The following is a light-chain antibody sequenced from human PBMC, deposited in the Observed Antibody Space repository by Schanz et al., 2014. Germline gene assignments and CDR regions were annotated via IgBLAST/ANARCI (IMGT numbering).Light chain of an antibody. Sequence: DIQMTQSPSTLSASVGARVTITCRASESITNWLAWYQQKPGKPPKFLIYDVSSLESGVPSRFSGSGFGTEFTLTISSLQPDDFATYFCQQYKKGYTFGQGTKLEIK. CDR3: QQYKKGYT. CDR1: ESITNW. V-gene: IGKV1-5*01. CDR2: DVS. J-gene: IGKJ2*01.